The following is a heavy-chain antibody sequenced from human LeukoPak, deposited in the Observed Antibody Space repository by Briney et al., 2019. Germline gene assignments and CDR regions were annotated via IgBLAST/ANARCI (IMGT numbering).Heavy chain of an antibody. CDR3: ASNPSSSWPLFDY. CDR2: IIPILGIA. V-gene: IGHV1-69*04. J-gene: IGHJ4*02. CDR1: GGTFSSYA. Sequence: ASVKVSCKASGGTFSSYAISWVRQAPGQGLEWMGRIIPILGIANYAQKFQGRVTITADKSTSTAYMELSSLRSEDTAVYYCASNPSSSWPLFDYWGQGTLSPSPQ. D-gene: IGHD6-13*01.